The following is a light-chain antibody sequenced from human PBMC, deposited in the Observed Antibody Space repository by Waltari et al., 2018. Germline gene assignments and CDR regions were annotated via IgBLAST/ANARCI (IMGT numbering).Light chain of an antibody. J-gene: IGLJ3*02. Sequence: SYVLTQPPSVSVAPGQTARITCGGTNIGSKSVPWYQQKPGQAPGLVVYEASDRPSGIPERFSGSNSGNTATLTISRVEAGDEADYYCQVWDSSSDLWVFGGGTKLTVL. CDR3: QVWDSSSDLWV. V-gene: IGLV3-21*02. CDR2: EAS. CDR1: NIGSKS.